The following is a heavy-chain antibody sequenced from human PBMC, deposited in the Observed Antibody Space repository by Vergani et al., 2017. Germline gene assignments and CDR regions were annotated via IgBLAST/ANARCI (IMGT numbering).Heavy chain of an antibody. J-gene: IGHJ4*02. V-gene: IGHV1-2*02. D-gene: IGHD2-2*01. Sequence: QVQLVQSGAELKKPGASVKVSCKASGYTFTDYFMHWVRQAPGQCLEWMGWINPNSGGTNYAQKFQGRVTMTRDTSISTAYMELSNLRSDDTAVYYGERVGTSSNRDYFDYWGQGTLVTVSS. CDR1: GYTFTDYF. CDR3: ERVGTSSNRDYFDY. CDR2: INPNSGGT.